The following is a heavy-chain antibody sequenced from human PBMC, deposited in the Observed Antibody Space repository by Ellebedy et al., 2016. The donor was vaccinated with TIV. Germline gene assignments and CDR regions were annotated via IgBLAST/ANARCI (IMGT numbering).Heavy chain of an antibody. Sequence: GESLKISCAASGLTFSNYWMNWVRQAPGKGLEWVANIKYDGSEHYYVDSVKGRFTISRDNAKNSLYLQMSSLRAEDTAVYYCARPGKPYAIDYWGQGILVTVSS. D-gene: IGHD2-8*01. V-gene: IGHV3-7*03. CDR1: GLTFSNYW. CDR2: IKYDGSEH. J-gene: IGHJ4*02. CDR3: ARPGKPYAIDY.